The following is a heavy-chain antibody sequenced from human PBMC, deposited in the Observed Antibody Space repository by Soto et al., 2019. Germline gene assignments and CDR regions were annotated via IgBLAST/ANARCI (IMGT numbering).Heavy chain of an antibody. D-gene: IGHD6-13*01. Sequence: SCAASGFTFSSYAMSWVRQAPGKGLEWVSAIRGSGGSTYYADSVKGRFTISRDNSQNTLYLQMNSLRAEDTAVYYCAKDRGSSWYESVDYWGQGTLVTVSS. V-gene: IGHV3-23*01. CDR3: AKDRGSSWYESVDY. CDR1: GFTFSSYA. J-gene: IGHJ4*02. CDR2: IRGSGGST.